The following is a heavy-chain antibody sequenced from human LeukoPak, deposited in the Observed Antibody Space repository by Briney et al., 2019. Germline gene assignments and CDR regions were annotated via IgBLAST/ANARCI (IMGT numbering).Heavy chain of an antibody. CDR2: INHLGST. CDR1: GGSFSGYY. D-gene: IGHD3-10*01. CDR3: ARDVLGSVRHGYYFDY. Sequence: SETLSLTCSVNGGSFSGYYWSWIRQAPGKALEWIGEINHLGSTNYNPSLESRVTISVDTSKNQFSLTLRSVAAADTAMYYCARDVLGSVRHGYYFDYWGQGALVTVSS. J-gene: IGHJ4*02. V-gene: IGHV4-34*01.